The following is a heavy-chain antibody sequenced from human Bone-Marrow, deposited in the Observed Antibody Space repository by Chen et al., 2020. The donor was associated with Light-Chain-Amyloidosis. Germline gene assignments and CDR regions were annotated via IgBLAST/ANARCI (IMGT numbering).Heavy chain of an antibody. CDR1: GFTFSTYW. CDR2: MNSAGSGT. CDR3: AKAGSYRLDS. D-gene: IGHD1-26*01. V-gene: IGHV3-74*01. J-gene: IGHJ4*02. Sequence: EVQLVESGGDLVQPGGSLRLSCAASGFTFSTYWMHWVRQAPGKGLVWVARMNSAGSGTSYADSVKGRFIISRDNAKNTLYLQMNSLRPEDTAVYYCAKAGSYRLDSWGQGTLVTVSS.